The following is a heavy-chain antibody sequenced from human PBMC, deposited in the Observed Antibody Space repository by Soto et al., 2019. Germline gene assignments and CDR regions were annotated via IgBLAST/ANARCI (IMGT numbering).Heavy chain of an antibody. D-gene: IGHD3-10*01. V-gene: IGHV3-11*06. J-gene: IGHJ5*02. CDR3: ASGLWFGEILNES. CDR2: ISSSSSYT. CDR1: GFTFSDYY. Sequence: GVSLRLSCASSGFTFSDYYMSWIRQAPGKGLEWVSYISSSSSYTNYADSVKGRFTISRDNAKNSLYLQMNSLRAEDTAVYYCASGLWFGEILNESWGQGTLVTVSS.